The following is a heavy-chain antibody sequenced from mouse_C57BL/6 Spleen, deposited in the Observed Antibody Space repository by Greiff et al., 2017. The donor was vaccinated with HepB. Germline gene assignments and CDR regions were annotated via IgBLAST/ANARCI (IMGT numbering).Heavy chain of an antibody. Sequence: VQLKESGGGLVKPGGSLKLSCAASGFTFSDYGMHWVRQAPEKGLEWVAYISSGSSTIYYADTVKGRFTISRDNAKNTLFLQMTSLRSEDTAMYYCARAGYYGSSYDYYAMDYWGQGTSVTVSS. CDR3: ARAGYYGSSYDYYAMDY. D-gene: IGHD1-1*01. CDR1: GFTFSDYG. V-gene: IGHV5-17*01. CDR2: ISSGSSTI. J-gene: IGHJ4*01.